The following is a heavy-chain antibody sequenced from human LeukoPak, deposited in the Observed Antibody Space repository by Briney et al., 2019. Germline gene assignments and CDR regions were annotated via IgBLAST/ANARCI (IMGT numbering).Heavy chain of an antibody. CDR1: GFTFSNYW. CDR3: ARLVWCGVASGFDP. V-gene: IGHV3-7*04. D-gene: IGHD3-10*01. CDR2: MKRDGSET. Sequence: AGSLRLSCAASGFTFSNYWMNWVRQPQGKGLEWVASMKRDGSETYYVGSVKGRFTISRDNDKNSLYLQMNSLRAEDTAVYYCARLVWCGVASGFDPWGQGTLVTVSS. J-gene: IGHJ5*02.